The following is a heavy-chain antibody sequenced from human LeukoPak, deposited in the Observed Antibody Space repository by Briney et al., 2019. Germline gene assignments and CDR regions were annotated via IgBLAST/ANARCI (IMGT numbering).Heavy chain of an antibody. CDR3: ARVASYDFWSGYYPQYYFDY. CDR1: GGSISSYY. CDR2: IYYSGST. D-gene: IGHD3-3*01. Sequence: SETLSLTCTVSGGSISSYYWSWIRQPPGKGLEWIGYIYYSGSTNYNPSLKSRVTTSVDTSKNQFSLKLSSVTAADTAVYYCARVASYDFWSGYYPQYYFDYWGQGTLVTVSS. J-gene: IGHJ4*02. V-gene: IGHV4-59*01.